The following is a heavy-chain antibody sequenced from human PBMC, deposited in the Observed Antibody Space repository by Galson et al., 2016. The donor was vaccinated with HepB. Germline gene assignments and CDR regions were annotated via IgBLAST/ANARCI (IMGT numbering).Heavy chain of an antibody. CDR3: AKGNEESNSGSSWYNWFDS. J-gene: IGHJ5*01. Sequence: SLRLSCAASGFTFSSYAMNWVRQAPGKGLEWVSAISGTGGSTYYGDSVKGRFTISRDNSKNTLYLQMNSLRAEDTAVYYCAKGNEESNSGSSWYNWFDSWGQGTLVTVSS. V-gene: IGHV3-23*01. CDR2: ISGTGGST. CDR1: GFTFSSYA. D-gene: IGHD6-13*01.